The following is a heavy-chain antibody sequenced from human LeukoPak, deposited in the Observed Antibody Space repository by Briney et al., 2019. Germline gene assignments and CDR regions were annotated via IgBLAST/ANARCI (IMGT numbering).Heavy chain of an antibody. V-gene: IGHV3-30*01. Sequence: PGRPPRLSCAASGFIFSNYAMHWVRQAPGKGLEWVALISSDGSKTYHADSVKGRFSISRDNSKNTLYLQLNSLRAEDTSVYYCARDSTYWYDSGSSGPHYFDYWGQGTLVTVPS. J-gene: IGHJ4*02. CDR3: ARDSTYWYDSGSSGPHYFDY. D-gene: IGHD3-10*01. CDR1: GFIFSNYA. CDR2: ISSDGSKT.